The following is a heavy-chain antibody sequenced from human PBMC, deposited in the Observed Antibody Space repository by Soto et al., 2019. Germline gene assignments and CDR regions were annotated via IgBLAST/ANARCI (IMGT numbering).Heavy chain of an antibody. CDR3: ARDLGSGYDPGDY. V-gene: IGHV1-69*12. D-gene: IGHD5-12*01. J-gene: IGHJ4*02. CDR1: GGTFSIYA. CDR2: IITIIGTR. Sequence: QVQLVQSGAEVKKPGSSVKVACKASGGTFSIYAVSWVRQAPGEGLEWMGGIITIIGTRNYAQRFQGRITITGDESTSTAYMELSSLKSEDTAVYYYARDLGSGYDPGDYWGQGTLVTVSS.